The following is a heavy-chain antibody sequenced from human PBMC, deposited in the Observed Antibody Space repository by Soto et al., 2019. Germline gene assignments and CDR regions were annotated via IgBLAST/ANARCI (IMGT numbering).Heavy chain of an antibody. CDR2: ISYDGSNK. J-gene: IGHJ4*02. D-gene: IGHD3-22*01. CDR3: AREEGRYYYDSSGYPPDDY. CDR1: GFTFSSYA. Sequence: QVQLVESGGGVVQPGRSLRLSCAASGFTFSSYAMHWVRQAPGKGLEWVAVISYDGSNKYYADSVKGRFTISRDNSKNTLYLQMNSLRAEDTAVYYCAREEGRYYYDSSGYPPDDYWGQGTLVTVSS. V-gene: IGHV3-30-3*01.